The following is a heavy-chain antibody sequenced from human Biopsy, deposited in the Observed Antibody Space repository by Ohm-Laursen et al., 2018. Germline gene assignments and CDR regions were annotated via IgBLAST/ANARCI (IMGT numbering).Heavy chain of an antibody. CDR1: GDSISGGGYY. CDR2: IHYMGST. D-gene: IGHD2-15*01. J-gene: IGHJ5*02. CDR3: ARDYGSGSLFDP. Sequence: PSETLSLTCTVSGDSISGGGYYWSWIRQHPGKGLEWIGYIHYMGSTNYNPSPKSRVTISVDTSKNQFSLRLTSVTAADTAVYYCARDYGSGSLFDPWGQGTLVTVSS. V-gene: IGHV4-31*03.